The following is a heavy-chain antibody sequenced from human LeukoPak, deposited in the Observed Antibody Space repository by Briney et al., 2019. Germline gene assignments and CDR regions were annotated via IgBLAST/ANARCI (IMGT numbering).Heavy chain of an antibody. J-gene: IGHJ4*02. CDR2: INPNSGDT. CDR1: GYTFTGYY. V-gene: IGHV1-2*02. CDR3: ATVNYDTVATIIRYYFDY. Sequence: ASVKVSCKASGYTFTGYYMHWVRQAPGQGLEWMGWINPNSGDTNYAQKFQGRVTMTEDTSTDTAYMELSSLRSEDTAVYYCATVNYDTVATIIRYYFDYWGQGTLVTVSS. D-gene: IGHD5-12*01.